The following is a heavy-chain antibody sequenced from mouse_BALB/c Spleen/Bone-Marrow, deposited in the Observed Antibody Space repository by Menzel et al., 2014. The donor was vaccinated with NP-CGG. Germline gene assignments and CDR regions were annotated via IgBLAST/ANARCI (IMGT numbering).Heavy chain of an antibody. Sequence: QVQLQQPGAELMKPGASVKISCKATSYTFSSYWIEWVKQRPGHGLEWIGEILPGSGSIKYNEEFKGKATFTADTSSNTAYMQLSSLTSEDSAVYYCASRYDTMDYWGQGTSVTVSS. CDR1: SYTFSSYW. CDR3: ASRYDTMDY. CDR2: ILPGSGSI. V-gene: IGHV1-9*01. J-gene: IGHJ4*01.